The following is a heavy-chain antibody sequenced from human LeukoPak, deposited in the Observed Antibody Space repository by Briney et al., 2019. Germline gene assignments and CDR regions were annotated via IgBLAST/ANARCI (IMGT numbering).Heavy chain of an antibody. V-gene: IGHV1-18*01. D-gene: IGHD2-2*01. J-gene: IGHJ4*02. Sequence: ASVKVSCKASGYTFTSYGISWVRQAPGQGLEWMGWISAYNGNTNYAQKLQGRVTMTTDTSTSTAYMELRSLRSDDTAVYYCAKSRGDCSSTSCSSDYWGQGALVTVSS. CDR3: AKSRGDCSSTSCSSDY. CDR2: ISAYNGNT. CDR1: GYTFTSYG.